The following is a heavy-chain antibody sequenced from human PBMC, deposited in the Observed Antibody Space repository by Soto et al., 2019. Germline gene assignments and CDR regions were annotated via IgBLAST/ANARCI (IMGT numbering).Heavy chain of an antibody. J-gene: IGHJ6*03. Sequence: QVQLVQSGAEVKKPGASVKVSCKASGYTFTSYDINLVLQATGQGLEWMGWMNPNSGNTGYAQKFQGRVTMTRNTSISTAYMELSSLRSEDTAVYYCARGCRKVEYQTRNYYYYMDVWGKGTTVTVSS. CDR1: GYTFTSYD. CDR3: ARGCRKVEYQTRNYYYYMDV. D-gene: IGHD2-2*01. V-gene: IGHV1-8*01. CDR2: MNPNSGNT.